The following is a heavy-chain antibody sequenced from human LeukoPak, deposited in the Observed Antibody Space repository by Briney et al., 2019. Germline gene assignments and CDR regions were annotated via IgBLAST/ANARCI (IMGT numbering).Heavy chain of an antibody. Sequence: GGSLRLSCATSGFTFSSYAMHWVRQAPGKGLEWVALISYDGSNKYYADSVKGRFTISRDNSKNTLYLQMTSLRAEDTAVCCCARDADIAVAGHFDYWGQGTLVTVSS. V-gene: IGHV3-30*04. D-gene: IGHD6-19*01. CDR1: GFTFSSYA. CDR2: ISYDGSNK. J-gene: IGHJ4*02. CDR3: ARDADIAVAGHFDY.